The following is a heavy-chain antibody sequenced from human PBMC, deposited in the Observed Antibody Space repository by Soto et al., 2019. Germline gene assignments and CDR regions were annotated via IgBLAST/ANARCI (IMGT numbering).Heavy chain of an antibody. V-gene: IGHV3-21*01. CDR3: ARDEGISGDIVVVVAATPSYYYGMDV. J-gene: IGHJ6*02. D-gene: IGHD2-15*01. CDR2: ISSSSSYI. Sequence: PGGSLRLSCAASGFTFSSYGMNWVRQAPGKGLEWVSSISSSSSYIYYADSVKGRFTISRDNAKNSLYLQMNSLRAEDTAVYYCARDEGISGDIVVVVAATPSYYYGMDVWGQGTTVTVSS. CDR1: GFTFSSYG.